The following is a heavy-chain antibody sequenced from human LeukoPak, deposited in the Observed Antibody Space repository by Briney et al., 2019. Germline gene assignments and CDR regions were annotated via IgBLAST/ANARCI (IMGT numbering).Heavy chain of an antibody. Sequence: GGSLRLSCSASGFTFSSYAMDWVRQAPVKGLEWVAYIGSSSNTIFYADSVKARFTIFRDNAKNSLYLQMNNLRDEDTAVYYCARVGTTFKDYWGQGTLVTVSS. J-gene: IGHJ4*02. CDR2: IGSSSNTI. CDR1: GFTFSSYA. V-gene: IGHV3-48*02. D-gene: IGHD2/OR15-2a*01. CDR3: ARVGTTFKDY.